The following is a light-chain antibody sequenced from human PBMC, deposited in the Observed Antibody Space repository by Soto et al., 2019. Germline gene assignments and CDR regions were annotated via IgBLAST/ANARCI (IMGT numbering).Light chain of an antibody. CDR1: SSNIGSNT. CDR3: AAWDDRRDGYV. Sequence: QSVLTQPPSASGTPGQRVTISCSGSSSNIGSNTLNWYQQLPGTAPKLLVYTNNQRPSGVPDRFSGSKSGTSASLAIIGLQSDDEADYYCAAWDDRRDGYVFGTGTKLTVL. V-gene: IGLV1-44*01. J-gene: IGLJ1*01. CDR2: TNN.